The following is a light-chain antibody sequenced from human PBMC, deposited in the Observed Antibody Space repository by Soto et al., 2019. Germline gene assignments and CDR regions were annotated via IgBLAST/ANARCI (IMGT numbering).Light chain of an antibody. CDR3: QQSYSTPKT. J-gene: IGKJ3*01. CDR1: QSISSY. CDR2: AAS. V-gene: IGKV1-39*01. Sequence: DIQMTQSPSSLSASVGDRVTITCRASQSISSYLNWYQQKPGKAPKLLIYAASSLQSGVPSRFSGSGSWTDLTLTIRSLQPEDFATYYCQQSYSTPKTFGPGTKVDIK.